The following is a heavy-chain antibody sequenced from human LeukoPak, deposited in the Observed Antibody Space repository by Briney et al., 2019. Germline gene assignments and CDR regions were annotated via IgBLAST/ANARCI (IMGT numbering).Heavy chain of an antibody. J-gene: IGHJ4*02. Sequence: GASVKVSCKASGYTFTSYGISWVRQAPGQGLEWMGWISAYNGNTNYAQKLQGRVTMTTDTSTSTAYMELRSLRPDDTAVYYCARVRGYYDSSGPRDYWGQGTLVTVSS. CDR3: ARVRGYYDSSGPRDY. CDR1: GYTFTSYG. V-gene: IGHV1-18*01. CDR2: ISAYNGNT. D-gene: IGHD3-22*01.